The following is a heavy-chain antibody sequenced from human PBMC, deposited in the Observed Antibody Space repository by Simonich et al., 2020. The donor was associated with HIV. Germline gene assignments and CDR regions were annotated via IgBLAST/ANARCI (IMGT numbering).Heavy chain of an antibody. D-gene: IGHD2-2*01. J-gene: IGHJ4*02. CDR2: ISSSSRYI. V-gene: IGHV3-21*01. CDR3: ARDGRKGSSTSCSDY. Sequence: EVQLVESGGGLVKPGGSLRLYCAASGFTFSSYSMNWVRQAPGKGLEWVASISSSSRYIYYADSVKGRFTISRDNAKNSLYLQMNSLRAEDTAVYYCARDGRKGSSTSCSDYWGQGTLVTVSS. CDR1: GFTFSSYS.